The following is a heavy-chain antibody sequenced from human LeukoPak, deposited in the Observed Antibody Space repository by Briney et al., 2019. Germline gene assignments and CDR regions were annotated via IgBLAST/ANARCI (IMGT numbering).Heavy chain of an antibody. D-gene: IGHD3-3*01. CDR2: MSYDGSRK. J-gene: IGHJ4*02. CDR3: ATDLDFWSVLQGY. CDR1: GFTFSKYA. V-gene: IGHV3-30*04. Sequence: GGSLGLSCAASGFTFSKYAMHWVRQAPGKGLEWVAVMSYDGSRKFYADSVKGRFTISRDNSKNTLYLQMNSLKTEDTAVYYCATDLDFWSVLQGYWGQGTLVTVSS.